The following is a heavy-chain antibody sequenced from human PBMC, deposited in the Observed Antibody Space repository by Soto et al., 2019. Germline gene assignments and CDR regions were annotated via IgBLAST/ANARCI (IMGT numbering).Heavy chain of an antibody. J-gene: IGHJ6*03. V-gene: IGHV1-2*04. CDR1: GDTFNDYY. CDR2: INPNGGVT. Sequence: QVPLVQSGAEVKRPGASVTVSCRSSGDTFNDYYIHWVRQAPGQGLEWMGWINPNGGVTKYAQKFQGWVSMTRDTSIRTVYMQLSRLRSDDTAVYYCARESGGATATLDYYYFYMDVWDTGTTVTVSS. D-gene: IGHD5-12*01. CDR3: ARESGGATATLDYYYFYMDV.